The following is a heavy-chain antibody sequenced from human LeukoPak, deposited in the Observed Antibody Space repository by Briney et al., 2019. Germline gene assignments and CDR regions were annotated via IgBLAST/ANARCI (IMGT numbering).Heavy chain of an antibody. CDR2: INHSGST. V-gene: IGHV4-34*01. CDR1: GGSFSGYY. Sequence: SETLSLTCAVYGGSFSGYYWSWIRQPPGKGLEWIGEINHSGSTNYNPSLKSRVTISVDTSKNQFSLKLSSVTAAETAVYYCARTVGATPYYYYGMDVWGQGTTVTVSS. CDR3: ARTVGATPYYYYGMDV. J-gene: IGHJ6*02. D-gene: IGHD1-26*01.